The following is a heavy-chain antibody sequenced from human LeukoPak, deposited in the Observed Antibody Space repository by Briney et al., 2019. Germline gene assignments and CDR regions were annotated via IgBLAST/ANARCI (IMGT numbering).Heavy chain of an antibody. CDR2: ISWDGGST. J-gene: IGHJ6*02. Sequence: VGSLRLSCAASGFTFDDYTMHWVRQGPGKGLEWVSLISWDGGSTYYADSVKGRFTISRDNSKNSLYLQMNSLRTEDTALYYCAKDKNYYGMDVWGQGTTVTVSS. CDR1: GFTFDDYT. CDR3: AKDKNYYGMDV. V-gene: IGHV3-43*01.